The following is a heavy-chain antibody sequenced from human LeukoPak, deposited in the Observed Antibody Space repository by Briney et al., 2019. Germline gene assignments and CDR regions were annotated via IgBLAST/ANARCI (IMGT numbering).Heavy chain of an antibody. CDR3: AARKMGRGYSGYGY. CDR2: INPNSGGT. D-gene: IGHD5-12*01. V-gene: IGHV1-2*02. Sequence: ASVKVSCKASGYTFTGYYMHWVRQAPGQGLEWMGWINPNSGGTNYAQKFQGRVTMTRDTSISTAYMELSRLRSDDTAVYYCAARKMGRGYSGYGYWGQGTLVTVSS. CDR1: GYTFTGYY. J-gene: IGHJ4*02.